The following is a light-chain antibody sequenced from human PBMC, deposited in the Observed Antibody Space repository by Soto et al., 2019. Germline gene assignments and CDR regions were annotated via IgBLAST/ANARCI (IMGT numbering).Light chain of an antibody. CDR3: VAWDDTRDAQV. V-gene: IGLV1-47*01. CDR1: RSNIGRNF. Sequence: QSVLTQSPSASGTPGQRVTISCSGSRSNIGRNFAYWYQHVPGTAPRLLIQRNNERPSGVPDRFSGSKSGTSVSLAISGLRSDDEATYYCVAWDDTRDAQVFGGGTKVTVL. J-gene: IGLJ3*02. CDR2: RNN.